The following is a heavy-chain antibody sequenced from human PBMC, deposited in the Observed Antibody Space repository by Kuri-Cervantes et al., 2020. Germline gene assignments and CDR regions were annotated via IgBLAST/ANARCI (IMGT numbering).Heavy chain of an antibody. D-gene: IGHD3-22*01. Sequence: SETLSLTCTVSGGSISSGGYYWSWIRQHPGKGLEWIGYIYYSGSTYYNPSLKSRVTISVDTSKNQFSLKLSSVTAADTAVYYCARKGYYYSFRFDYWGQGTLVTVSS. CDR3: ARKGYYYSFRFDY. V-gene: IGHV4-39*01. CDR1: GGSISSGGYY. CDR2: IYYSGST. J-gene: IGHJ4*02.